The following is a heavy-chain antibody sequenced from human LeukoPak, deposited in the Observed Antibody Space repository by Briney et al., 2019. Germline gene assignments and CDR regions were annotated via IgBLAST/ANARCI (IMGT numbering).Heavy chain of an antibody. D-gene: IGHD6-19*01. CDR3: ARAVAGTFDYGMDV. J-gene: IGHJ6*02. V-gene: IGHV4-59*08. CDR1: GGSIGTYS. Sequence: PSETLSLTCTVSGGSIGTYSWNWIRQPPGKGLEWIGYIYYSGTTNYNPSLKSRVTISVDTSKNQFSLKLSSVTAADTAVYYCARAVAGTFDYGMDVWGQGTTVTVSS. CDR2: IYYSGTT.